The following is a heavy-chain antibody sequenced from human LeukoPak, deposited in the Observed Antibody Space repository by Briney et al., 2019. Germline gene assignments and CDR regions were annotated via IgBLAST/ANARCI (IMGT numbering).Heavy chain of an antibody. V-gene: IGHV1-69*13. Sequence: ASVKVPCKASGGTFSSYAISWVRQAPGQGLEWMGGIIPIFGTANYAQKFQGRVTITADESTSTAYMELSSLRSEDTAVYYCARDTPDSSGYYYVGGIGYYYYYYGMDVWGQGTTVTVSS. D-gene: IGHD3-22*01. J-gene: IGHJ6*02. CDR1: GGTFSSYA. CDR2: IIPIFGTA. CDR3: ARDTPDSSGYYYVGGIGYYYYYYGMDV.